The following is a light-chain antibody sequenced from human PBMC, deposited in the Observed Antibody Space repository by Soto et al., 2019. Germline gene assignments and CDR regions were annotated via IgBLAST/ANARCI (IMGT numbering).Light chain of an antibody. CDR2: DVS. J-gene: IGLJ1*01. CDR3: SSYTSSDTYV. Sequence: QSALTQPASVSGSPGQSITISCTGTSSDVGGYNSVSWYQQHPGTAPKLMIYDVSNRPSGVSNRFSGSKSANTASLTISGLQAADEGDYYCSSYTSSDTYVFGTGTKLTVL. CDR1: SSDVGGYNS. V-gene: IGLV2-14*01.